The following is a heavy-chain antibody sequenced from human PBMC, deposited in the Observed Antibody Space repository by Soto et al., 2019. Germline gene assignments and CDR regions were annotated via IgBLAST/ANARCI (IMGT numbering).Heavy chain of an antibody. J-gene: IGHJ4*02. Sequence: GGSLRLSCAASGFTFSSYALNWVRQAPGKGLEWVAEISGSGTTTYYAPSVKGRFIISSDSSKNTLYLQMYSLRAEDTAIYYCAKIAAAGTRYPHFDYWGQGTLVTVSS. CDR3: AKIAAAGTRYPHFDY. CDR1: GFTFSSYA. D-gene: IGHD6-13*01. CDR2: ISGSGTTT. V-gene: IGHV3-23*01.